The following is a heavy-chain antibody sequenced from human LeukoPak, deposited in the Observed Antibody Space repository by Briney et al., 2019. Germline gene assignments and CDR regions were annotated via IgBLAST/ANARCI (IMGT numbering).Heavy chain of an antibody. Sequence: PSETLSLTCAVSGGSISSGGYSWSWIRQPPGKGLECIGYIYHSGSTYYNPSLKSRVTISVDRSKNQFSLKLSSVTAADTAVYYCARGSGNYFDYWGQGTLVTVSS. CDR1: GGSISSGGYS. V-gene: IGHV4-30-2*01. J-gene: IGHJ4*02. CDR3: ARGSGNYFDY. CDR2: IYHSGST. D-gene: IGHD3-10*01.